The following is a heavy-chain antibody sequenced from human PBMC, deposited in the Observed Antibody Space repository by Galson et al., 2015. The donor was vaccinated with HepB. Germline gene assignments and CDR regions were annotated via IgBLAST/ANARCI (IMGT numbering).Heavy chain of an antibody. V-gene: IGHV3-30*03. CDR1: GFTFSNYG. Sequence: SLRLSCAVSGFTFSNYGMHWVRQAPGKGLEWVAVISYDGSNKYYADSVKGRFTISRDISKNTLYLRMNSLRAGDTAVYYCARDVNWNLDSWGQGTLVTVSS. D-gene: IGHD1-1*01. CDR2: ISYDGSNK. J-gene: IGHJ4*02. CDR3: ARDVNWNLDS.